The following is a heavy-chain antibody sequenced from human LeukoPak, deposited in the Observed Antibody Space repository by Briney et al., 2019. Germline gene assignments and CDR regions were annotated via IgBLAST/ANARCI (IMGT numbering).Heavy chain of an antibody. V-gene: IGHV3-21*01. J-gene: IGHJ4*02. CDR3: ARDSGYWNTFDY. CDR2: ISSSSSYI. CDR1: GFTFGDYA. Sequence: GRSLRLSCTASGFTFGDYAMSWFRQAPGKGLEWVSSISSSSSYIYYADSVKGRFTISRDNALYLQMNSLRAEDTAVYYCARDSGYWNTFDYWGQGTLVTVSS. D-gene: IGHD3-9*01.